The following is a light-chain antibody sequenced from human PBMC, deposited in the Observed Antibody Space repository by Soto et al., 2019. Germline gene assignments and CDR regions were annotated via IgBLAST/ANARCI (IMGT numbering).Light chain of an antibody. V-gene: IGLV1-44*01. CDR3: AAWDDSLNGSYVV. Sequence: QSVLTQPPSASGTPGQRVTISCSGSSSNIGSNTVNWYQQLPGTAPKLLIYSNNQRPSGVPDRFSGSKSGTSASLAISGLQSEDEADYYCAAWDDSLNGSYVVFGGGTQLTVL. J-gene: IGLJ2*01. CDR1: SSNIGSNT. CDR2: SNN.